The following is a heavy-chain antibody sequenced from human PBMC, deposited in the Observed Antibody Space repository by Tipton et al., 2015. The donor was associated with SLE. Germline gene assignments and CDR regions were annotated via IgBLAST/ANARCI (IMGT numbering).Heavy chain of an antibody. D-gene: IGHD3-22*01. CDR1: GYSFTSYW. CDR3: ARSPYYYDSRANWFDP. Sequence: QSGAEVKKPGESLKISCKGSGYSFTSYWIGWVRQMPGKGLEWMGIIYPGDSDTRYSPSFQGQVTISADKSISTAYLQWSSLKASDTAMYYCARSPYYYDSRANWFDPWGQGTLVTVSS. J-gene: IGHJ5*02. V-gene: IGHV5-51*03. CDR2: IYPGDSDT.